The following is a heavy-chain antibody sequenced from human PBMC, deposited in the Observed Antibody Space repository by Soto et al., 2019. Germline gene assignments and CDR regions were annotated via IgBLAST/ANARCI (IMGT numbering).Heavy chain of an antibody. D-gene: IGHD6-13*01. Sequence: SETLSLTCTVSGGSISSGGYYWSWIRQHTGKGLEWIGYIYYSGSTYYNPSLKSRVTISVDTSKNQFSLKLSSVTAADTAVYYCARGGPGSSWTFDYWGQGTLVTVSS. CDR3: ARGGPGSSWTFDY. CDR1: GGSISSGGYY. J-gene: IGHJ4*02. CDR2: IYYSGST. V-gene: IGHV4-31*03.